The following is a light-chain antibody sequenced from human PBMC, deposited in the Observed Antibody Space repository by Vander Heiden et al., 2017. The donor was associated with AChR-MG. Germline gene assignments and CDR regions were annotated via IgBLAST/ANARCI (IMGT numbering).Light chain of an antibody. J-gene: IGKJ1*01. CDR3: QQSYTTPWT. Sequence: DIQMTQSPSSLSVSVGDRVTITCRASQSISSYLNWYQQKPGKAPNLLIYAASSLQSGVPSRFSGSGSGTDFTLTISSLQPEDFATYSCQQSYTTPWTFGQGTKVEIK. V-gene: IGKV1-39*01. CDR1: QSISSY. CDR2: AAS.